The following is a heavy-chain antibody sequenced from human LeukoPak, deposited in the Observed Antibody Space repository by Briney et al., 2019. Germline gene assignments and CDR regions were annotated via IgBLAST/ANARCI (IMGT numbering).Heavy chain of an antibody. CDR1: GGSISSSSYY. V-gene: IGHV4-39*07. J-gene: IGHJ5*02. CDR2: IYYSGST. Sequence: SETLSLTCTVSGGSISSSSYYWGWIRQPPGKGLEWIGSIYYSGSTYYNPSLKSRVTISVDTSKNQFSLKLSSVTAADTAVYYCARENYYDSRYWFDPWGQGTLVTVSS. D-gene: IGHD3-22*01. CDR3: ARENYYDSRYWFDP.